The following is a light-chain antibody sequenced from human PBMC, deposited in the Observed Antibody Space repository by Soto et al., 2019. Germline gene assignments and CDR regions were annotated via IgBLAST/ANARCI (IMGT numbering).Light chain of an antibody. CDR2: GAS. Sequence: EIVLTQSPGTLSLSPGERATLSCRASQGISSNNLAWYQQKTGQAPRPLIYGASSRATGIPDRFSGSGSGTDFTLTISRLEPEDSAVYYCQQYGVSPLFGQGTKVEIK. CDR1: QGISSNN. CDR3: QQYGVSPL. V-gene: IGKV3-20*01. J-gene: IGKJ1*01.